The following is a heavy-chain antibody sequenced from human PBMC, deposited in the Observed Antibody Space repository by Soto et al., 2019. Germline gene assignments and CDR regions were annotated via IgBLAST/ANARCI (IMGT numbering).Heavy chain of an antibody. V-gene: IGHV1-18*01. D-gene: IGHD3-22*01. CDR2: ISAYTGNT. CDR1: GYTFTSYG. CDR3: ARVNDYDSIGYYYVDYYYYGMDV. Sequence: QVQLVQSGAEVKKPGASVKVSCKASGYTFTSYGISWVRQAPGQGLEWMGWISAYTGNTNYAQKLQGRLTMTTDTCTSTAYLGLRSLRSVDTAVDYCARVNDYDSIGYYYVDYYYYGMDVWGQGTKVTVSS. J-gene: IGHJ6*02.